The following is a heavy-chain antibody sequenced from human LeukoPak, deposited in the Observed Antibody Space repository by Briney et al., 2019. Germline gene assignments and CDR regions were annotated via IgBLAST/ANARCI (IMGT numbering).Heavy chain of an antibody. CDR2: ISSNGGST. D-gene: IGHD3-10*01. V-gene: IGHV3-64*01. Sequence: HPGGSLRLSCAASGFTFSRYAMHWVRQAPGKGLEYVLAISSNGGSTYYANSVKGRFTISRDNSKNTLYLQMGSLRAEDMAVYYCARERLWFGELSPLDYWGQGTLVTVSS. CDR1: GFTFSRYA. J-gene: IGHJ4*02. CDR3: ARERLWFGELSPLDY.